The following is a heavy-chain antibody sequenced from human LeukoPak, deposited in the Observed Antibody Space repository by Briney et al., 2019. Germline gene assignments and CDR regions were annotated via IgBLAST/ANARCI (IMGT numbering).Heavy chain of an antibody. CDR1: GFTFDDYA. J-gene: IGHJ4*02. Sequence: PGRSLRLSCAASGFTFDDYAMHWVRQAPGKGLEWVSGISWNSGSIGYADSVKGRFTISRDNAKNSLYLQMNSLRAEDTALYYCAKGQWLPRYYFDCWGQGTLVTVSS. D-gene: IGHD6-19*01. CDR2: ISWNSGSI. V-gene: IGHV3-9*01. CDR3: AKGQWLPRYYFDC.